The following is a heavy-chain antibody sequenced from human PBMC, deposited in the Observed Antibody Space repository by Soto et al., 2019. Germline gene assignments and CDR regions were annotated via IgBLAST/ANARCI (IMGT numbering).Heavy chain of an antibody. J-gene: IGHJ4*02. Sequence: QVQLVESGGGVVQPGRSLRLSCAASGFTFSSYAMHWVRQAPGKGLEWVAVISYDGSNKYYADSVKGRFTISRDNSKNTLHLQMNSLRAEDTAVYYCATDLLPTMVRGVMGYWGQGTLVTVSS. D-gene: IGHD3-10*01. CDR1: GFTFSSYA. CDR2: ISYDGSNK. CDR3: ATDLLPTMVRGVMGY. V-gene: IGHV3-30-3*01.